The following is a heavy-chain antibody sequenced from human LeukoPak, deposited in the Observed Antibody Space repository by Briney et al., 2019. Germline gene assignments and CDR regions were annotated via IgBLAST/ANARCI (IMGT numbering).Heavy chain of an antibody. CDR3: ATGSGGSSWGYDAFDI. V-gene: IGHV4-34*01. D-gene: IGHD6-13*01. CDR1: GGSFSGYY. J-gene: IGHJ3*02. Sequence: SETLSLTCAVYGGSFSGYYWSWIRQPPGKGREWIGEINHSGSTNYNPSLKSRVAISVDTSKNQFSLKLSSVTAADTAVYYCATGSGGSSWGYDAFDIWGQGTMVTVSS. CDR2: INHSGST.